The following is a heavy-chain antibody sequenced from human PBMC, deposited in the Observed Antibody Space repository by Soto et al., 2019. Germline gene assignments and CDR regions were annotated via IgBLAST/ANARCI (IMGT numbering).Heavy chain of an antibody. CDR2: ISYDGSDK. D-gene: IGHD3-16*01. Sequence: PGGSLRHPCAASGFTFSSFGMHWFRQPPDKRLQWVAVISYDGSDKYYADSVKGRFTISRDDSTNTMYLQMNSLRLEDTAVYYCAKTSCYEFVWGRCCILLWGQGTLGT. J-gene: IGHJ1*01. CDR3: AKTSCYEFVWGRCCILL. V-gene: IGHV3-30*18. CDR1: GFTFSSFG.